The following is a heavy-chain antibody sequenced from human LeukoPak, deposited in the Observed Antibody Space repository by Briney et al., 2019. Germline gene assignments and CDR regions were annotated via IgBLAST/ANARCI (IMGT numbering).Heavy chain of an antibody. Sequence: PGXSLQISCQGSGSNFTSYWIGWGRQVPGKGVEWMGIIYPGDSDMRKSPSFQGQVTISADKSISTAYLQWSSLKASDTAMYYCARGQLDGIDYWGQGTLVTVSS. CDR1: GSNFTSYW. CDR2: IYPGDSDM. D-gene: IGHD6-6*01. V-gene: IGHV5-51*01. J-gene: IGHJ4*02. CDR3: ARGQLDGIDY.